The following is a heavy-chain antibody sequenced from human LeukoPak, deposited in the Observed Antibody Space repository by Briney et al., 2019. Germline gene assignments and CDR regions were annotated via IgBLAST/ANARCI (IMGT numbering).Heavy chain of an antibody. CDR3: ARDTFPNYYDSSGPTPILAY. CDR2: ISAYNGNT. CDR1: GYTFTSYG. J-gene: IGHJ4*02. V-gene: IGHV1-18*01. Sequence: ASVKVSCKASGYTFTSYGISWVRQAPGQGLEWMGWISAYNGNTNYAQKLQGRVTMTTDTSTSTAYMELRSLRSDDTAVYYCARDTFPNYYDSSGPTPILAYWGQGTLVTVSS. D-gene: IGHD3-22*01.